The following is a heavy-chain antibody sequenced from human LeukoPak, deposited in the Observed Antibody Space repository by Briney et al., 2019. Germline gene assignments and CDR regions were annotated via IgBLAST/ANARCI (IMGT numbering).Heavy chain of an antibody. D-gene: IGHD4-17*01. CDR2: INPSGGST. Sequence: EASVKVSCKASGYTFTSYYMHWVRQAPGQGLEWMGIINPSGGSTSYAQKFQGRVTMTRDTSTSTVYMELSSLRSEDTAVYYCARDRTYYGDYLYYFDYWGQGTLVTVSS. CDR3: ARDRTYYGDYLYYFDY. CDR1: GYTFTSYY. J-gene: IGHJ4*02. V-gene: IGHV1-46*01.